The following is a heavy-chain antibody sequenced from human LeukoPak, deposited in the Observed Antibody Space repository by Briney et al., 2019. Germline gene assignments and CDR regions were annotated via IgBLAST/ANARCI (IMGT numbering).Heavy chain of an antibody. J-gene: IGHJ3*02. Sequence: PGGSLRLSCAASGFTFSSYSMNWVRQAPGKGLEWVSSISSSSSYIYYADSVKGRFTISRDNAKNSLYLQTNSLRAEDTAVYYXARTXIVATIRAFDIWGQGTMVTVSS. CDR1: GFTFSSYS. CDR3: ARTXIVATIRAFDI. CDR2: ISSSSSYI. V-gene: IGHV3-21*01. D-gene: IGHD5-12*01.